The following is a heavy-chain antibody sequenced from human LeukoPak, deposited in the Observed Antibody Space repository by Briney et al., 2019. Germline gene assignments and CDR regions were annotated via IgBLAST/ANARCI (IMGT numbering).Heavy chain of an antibody. Sequence: PGGSLRLSCAASGFSFNSYGMHWVRQAPGKGLEWVAAVSYDGGSEYYADSVKGRFAVSRDNSKNTLHLQMRSLRPEDTAVYYCASNFYDVGGYYYRTPVQYWGQGTPVTVSS. CDR1: GFSFNSYG. CDR2: VSYDGGSE. J-gene: IGHJ4*02. D-gene: IGHD3-22*01. V-gene: IGHV3-30*03. CDR3: ASNFYDVGGYYYRTPVQY.